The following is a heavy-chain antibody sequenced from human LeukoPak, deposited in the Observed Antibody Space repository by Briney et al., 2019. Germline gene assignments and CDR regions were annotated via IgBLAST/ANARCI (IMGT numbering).Heavy chain of an antibody. V-gene: IGHV3-74*01. CDR2: ISGDGTAR. CDR3: AREVGTPQAFDI. J-gene: IGHJ3*02. Sequence: GGSLRLSCAASGFTSSSYWMHWVRQVPGKGLVWVSRISGDGTARNYADSVKGRFTISRDDAKNSLYLQMNSLKAEDTAIYYCAREVGTPQAFDIWGQGTMVTVSS. D-gene: IGHD1-26*01. CDR1: GFTSSSYW.